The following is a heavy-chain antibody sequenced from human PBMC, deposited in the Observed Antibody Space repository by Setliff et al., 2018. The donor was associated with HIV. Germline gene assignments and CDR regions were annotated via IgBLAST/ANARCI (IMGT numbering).Heavy chain of an antibody. CDR2: ISHGGRS. CDR3: ALLEVPLIEGISPAL. D-gene: IGHD3-22*01. CDR1: GGSISSSTYY. V-gene: IGHV4-39*07. J-gene: IGHJ4*02. Sequence: SETLSLTCSVSGGSISSSTYYWGWIRQPPGKGLEWIGEISHGGRSTYNPSLKSRVAISVDTSKNQFSLKLNTVTAADTALYFCALLEVPLIEGISPALWGQGTLVTVSS.